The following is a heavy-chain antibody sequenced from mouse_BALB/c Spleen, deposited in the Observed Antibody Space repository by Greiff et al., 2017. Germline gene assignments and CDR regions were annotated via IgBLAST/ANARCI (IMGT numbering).Heavy chain of an antibody. CDR3: NARGKFITTATLFDY. CDR1: GFNIKDYY. Sequence: VQLKESGAELVRSGASVKLSCTASGFNIKDYYMHWVKQRPEQGLEWIGWIDPENGDTEYAPKFQGKATMTADTSSNTAYLQLSSLTSEDTAVYYCNARGKFITTATLFDYWGQGTTLTVSS. CDR2: IDPENGDT. V-gene: IGHV14-4*02. J-gene: IGHJ2*01. D-gene: IGHD1-2*01.